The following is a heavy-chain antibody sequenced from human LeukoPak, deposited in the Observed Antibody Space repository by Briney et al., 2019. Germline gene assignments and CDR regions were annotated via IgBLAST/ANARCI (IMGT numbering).Heavy chain of an antibody. CDR1: GFTFSSYS. D-gene: IGHD2-15*01. J-gene: IGHJ4*02. CDR2: ISGSSNTI. V-gene: IGHV3-48*04. Sequence: GGSLRLSCAASGFTFSSYSMTWLRQAPGKGLEWLSYISGSSNTITYADSVKGRFTISRDNAKSSLYLQMNSLRADDTAVYYCATVNRISSTFDSWGRGALVTVSS. CDR3: ATVNRISSTFDS.